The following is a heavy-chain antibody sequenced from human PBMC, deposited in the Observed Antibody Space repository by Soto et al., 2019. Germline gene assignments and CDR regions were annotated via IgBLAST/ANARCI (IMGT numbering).Heavy chain of an antibody. Sequence: QVQLVESGGGLVQPGGSLRLSCAASGFSFSDYYMKWIRQAPGKGLEWVSYISSSGGTIYHADSVKGRFTISRDNTKNSLYLQMNSLRAEDTAVYYCAGGSTTFRGMHVWGQGTTVIVSS. CDR1: GFSFSDYY. CDR3: AGGSTTFRGMHV. D-gene: IGHD1-7*01. V-gene: IGHV3-11*01. CDR2: ISSSGGTI. J-gene: IGHJ6*02.